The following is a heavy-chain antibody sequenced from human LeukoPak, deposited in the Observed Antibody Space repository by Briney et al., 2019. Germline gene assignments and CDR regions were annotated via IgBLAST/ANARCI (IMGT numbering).Heavy chain of an antibody. J-gene: IGHJ6*03. CDR1: GGSFSGYY. CDR3: ARGHIVVVPAAAYYYYYMDV. CDR2: INHSGST. Sequence: SETLSLTCAVCGGSFSGYYWSWIRQPPGKGLEWIGEINHSGSTNYNPSLKSPVTISVDTSKNQFSLKLSSVTAADTAVYYCARGHIVVVPAAAYYYYYMDVWGKGTTVTVSS. D-gene: IGHD2-2*01. V-gene: IGHV4-34*01.